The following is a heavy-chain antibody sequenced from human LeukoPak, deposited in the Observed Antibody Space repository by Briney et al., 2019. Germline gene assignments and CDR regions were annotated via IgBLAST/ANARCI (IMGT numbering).Heavy chain of an antibody. V-gene: IGHV3-48*01. J-gene: IGHJ4*02. Sequence: PGGSLRLSCAASGCTFSTYSMNWVRPTPGRGLEWVSYISSRSTIIHYADSVKGRFTISRGNAKTPLYLQMNSLRAEDTAVYYCARGTLQINYYDSSANFDYWGQGTLVTVSS. CDR3: ARGTLQINYYDSSANFDY. CDR2: ISSRSTII. D-gene: IGHD3-22*01. CDR1: GCTFSTYS.